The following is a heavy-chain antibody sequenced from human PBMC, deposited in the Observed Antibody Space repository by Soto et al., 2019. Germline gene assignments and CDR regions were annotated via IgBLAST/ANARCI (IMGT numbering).Heavy chain of an antibody. CDR1: GGSISSGGYS. J-gene: IGHJ5*02. Sequence: PSKTLSLTCAVTGGSISSGGYSWSCIRQPPGKGLELIGYIYHSGSTYYNPSLKSRVTISVDRSKNQFSLKLSSVSAADTAVYYCARVPGPWGQGTLVTVSS. CDR3: ARVPGP. CDR2: IYHSGST. D-gene: IGHD1-1*01. V-gene: IGHV4-30-2*01.